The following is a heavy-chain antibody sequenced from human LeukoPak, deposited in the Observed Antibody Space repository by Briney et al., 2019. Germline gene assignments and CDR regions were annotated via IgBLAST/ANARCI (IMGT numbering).Heavy chain of an antibody. CDR2: INPNSGGT. Sequence: ASVKVSCKASGYTFTGYYMHWVRQAPGQGLKWMGWINPNSGGTNYAQKFQGRVTMTRDTSISTAYMELSSLRSEDTAVYYCARGIVATIFTYWGQGTLVTVSS. D-gene: IGHD5-12*01. CDR1: GYTFTGYY. J-gene: IGHJ4*02. CDR3: ARGIVATIFTY. V-gene: IGHV1-2*02.